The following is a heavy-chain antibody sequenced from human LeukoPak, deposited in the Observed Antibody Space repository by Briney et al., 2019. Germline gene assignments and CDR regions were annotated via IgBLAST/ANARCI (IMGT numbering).Heavy chain of an antibody. J-gene: IGHJ4*02. CDR2: IIPIFGTA. Sequence: ASVKVSCKASGGTFSSYAISWVRQAPGQGLEWMGGIIPIFGTANYAQKFQGRVTITADESTSTAYMELSSLRSEDTAVYYCARVSLDDSSGYYSGYFGYWGQGTLVTVSS. CDR1: GGTFSSYA. CDR3: ARVSLDDSSGYYSGYFGY. V-gene: IGHV1-69*13. D-gene: IGHD3-22*01.